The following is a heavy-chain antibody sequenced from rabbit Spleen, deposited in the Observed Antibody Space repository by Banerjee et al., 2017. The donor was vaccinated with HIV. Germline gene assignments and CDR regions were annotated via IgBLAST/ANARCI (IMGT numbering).Heavy chain of an antibody. J-gene: IGHJ6*01. Sequence: EQLEESGGGLVKPEGSLTLTCKASGVSFSDKDVMCWVRQAPGKGLEWIACINIVTGKSVYASWAKGRFVMSRTSSTTVTLQMTSLTAADTATYVCARRPSGNGDYTLWGPGTLVTVS. CDR2: INIVTGKS. CDR1: GVSFSDKDV. CDR3: ARRPSGNGDYTL. V-gene: IGHV1S45*01. D-gene: IGHD1-1*01.